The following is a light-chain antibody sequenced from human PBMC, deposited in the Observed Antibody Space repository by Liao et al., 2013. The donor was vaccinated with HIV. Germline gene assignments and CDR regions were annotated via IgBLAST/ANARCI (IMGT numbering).Light chain of an antibody. Sequence: SYVLTQPPSVSLAPGKTARITCGGNNIGSKSVHWYQQKPGQAPVLVIYYDSDRPSGIPERISGHNSGSTATLTISGTQPMDEADYYCQAWDRNTAIFGGGTKLTVL. CDR1: NIGSKS. J-gene: IGLJ2*01. V-gene: IGLV3-21*01. CDR2: YDS. CDR3: QAWDRNTAI.